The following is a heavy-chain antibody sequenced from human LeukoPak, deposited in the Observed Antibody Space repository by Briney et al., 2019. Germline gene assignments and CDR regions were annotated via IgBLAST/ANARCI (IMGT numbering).Heavy chain of an antibody. V-gene: IGHV4-59*01. J-gene: IGHJ4*02. Sequence: PSETLSLTCTVSGGSISSYYWSWIRQPPGKGLEWIGYIYYSGSTNYNPSLKSRVTISVDTSKNQCSLKLSSVTAADTAVYYCARGLGIAASYFDYWGQGTLVTVSS. CDR2: IYYSGST. CDR3: ARGLGIAASYFDY. CDR1: GGSISSYY. D-gene: IGHD6-13*01.